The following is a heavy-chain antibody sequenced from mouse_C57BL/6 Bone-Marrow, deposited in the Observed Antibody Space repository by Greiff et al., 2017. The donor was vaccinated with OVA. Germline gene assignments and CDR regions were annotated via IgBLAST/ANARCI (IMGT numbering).Heavy chain of an antibody. CDR3: AVFYYDYDNAMDY. CDR2: IDPSDSET. Sequence: VQLQQPGAELVRPGSSVKLSCKASGYTFTSYWMHWVKQRPIQGLEWIGNIDPSDSETHYNQKFKDKATLTVDKSSSTAYMQLSSLTSEDSAVYYCAVFYYDYDNAMDYWGQGTSVTVSS. D-gene: IGHD2-4*01. J-gene: IGHJ4*01. CDR1: GYTFTSYW. V-gene: IGHV1-52*01.